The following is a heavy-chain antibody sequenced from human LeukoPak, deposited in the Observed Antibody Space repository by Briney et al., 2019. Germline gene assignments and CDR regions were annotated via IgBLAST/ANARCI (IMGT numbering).Heavy chain of an antibody. CDR2: FDPEDGET. D-gene: IGHD6-6*01. CDR3: ATDRGYSSSWFDP. J-gene: IGHJ5*02. Sequence: ASVKVSCKVSGYTHTELSMHWVRQAPGKGLEWMGGFDPEDGETIYAQKFQGRVTMTEDTSTDTAYMQLSSLRSEDTAVYYCATDRGYSSSWFDPWGQGTLVTVSS. CDR1: GYTHTELS. V-gene: IGHV1-24*01.